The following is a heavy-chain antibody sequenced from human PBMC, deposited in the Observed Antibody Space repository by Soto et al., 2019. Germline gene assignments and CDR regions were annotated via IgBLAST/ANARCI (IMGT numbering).Heavy chain of an antibody. Sequence: SETLSLTCAVSGYSISSGYYWGWIRQPPGKGLEWIASIYHSGSTYYNPSLKSRVTISVDTSKNQFSLKLTSVTAADTAVYYCARGAATVTPGWFDPWGQGTLVTVSS. J-gene: IGHJ5*02. D-gene: IGHD4-17*01. V-gene: IGHV4-38-2*01. CDR1: GYSISSGYY. CDR2: IYHSGST. CDR3: ARGAATVTPGWFDP.